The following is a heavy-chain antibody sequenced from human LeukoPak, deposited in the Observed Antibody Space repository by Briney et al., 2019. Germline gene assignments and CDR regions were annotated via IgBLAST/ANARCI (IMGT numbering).Heavy chain of an antibody. D-gene: IGHD1-26*01. J-gene: IGHJ5*02. CDR3: ARVGELPEPHWFDP. CDR1: RYTFTSYY. V-gene: IGHV1-46*01. CDR2: INPSGGST. Sequence: ASVTVSCKASRYTFTSYYMHWVRQAPGQGLEWMGIINPSGGSTSYAQKFQGRVTMTRDTSTSTVHMELSSLRSEDTAVYYCARVGELPEPHWFDPWGQGTLVTVSS.